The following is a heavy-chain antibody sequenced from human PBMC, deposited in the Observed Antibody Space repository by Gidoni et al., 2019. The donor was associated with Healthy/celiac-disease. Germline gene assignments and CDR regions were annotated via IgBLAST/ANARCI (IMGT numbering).Heavy chain of an antibody. CDR2: IYSSGST. V-gene: IGHV4-39*01. CDR3: ARRRGYRASYYFDS. Sequence: QLQLQESGPGMVKPSGILSLTSTVCGRSISSSSYYWGWLRQPPGKGLEWIGGIYSSGSTYYNPSLKRRVTISVDTSKIQSSLKLSSVTAADTAVYYCARRRGYRASYYFDSWGQGTLVTVSS. J-gene: IGHJ4*02. D-gene: IGHD6-13*01. CDR1: GRSISSSSYY.